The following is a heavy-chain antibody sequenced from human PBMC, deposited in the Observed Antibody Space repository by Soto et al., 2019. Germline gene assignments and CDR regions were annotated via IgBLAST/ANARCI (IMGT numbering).Heavy chain of an antibody. CDR2: IYHSGNT. J-gene: IGHJ4*02. Sequence: SETLSLTCGVSGGSISSGDYSRSWIRQSPGKGLEWIGHIYHSGNTYYNPSLKSRVTISVDRSKNRFSLKLSSVTAADTAVYYCARENYYDSSGYFGPIDYWGQGTLVTVSS. CDR3: ARENYYDSSGYFGPIDY. CDR1: GGSISSGDYS. D-gene: IGHD3-22*01. V-gene: IGHV4-30-2*06.